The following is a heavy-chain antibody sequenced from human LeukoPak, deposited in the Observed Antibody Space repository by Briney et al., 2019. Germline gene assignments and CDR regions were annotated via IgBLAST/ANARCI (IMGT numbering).Heavy chain of an antibody. Sequence: GGSLRLSCAASGFTFSSYSMNWVRQAPGKGLEWVSSIISGGSYIYYTDSVKGRFTISRDNAKNSLYLQMNSLRGEDTAVYYCAKDPYFDWNGTFDYWGQGTLVTVSS. J-gene: IGHJ4*02. CDR2: IISGGSYI. CDR3: AKDPYFDWNGTFDY. V-gene: IGHV3-21*01. CDR1: GFTFSSYS. D-gene: IGHD3-9*01.